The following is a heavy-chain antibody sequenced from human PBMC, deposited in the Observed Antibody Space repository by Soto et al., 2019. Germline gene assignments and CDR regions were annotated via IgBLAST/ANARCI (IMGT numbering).Heavy chain of an antibody. D-gene: IGHD2-15*01. Sequence: SDTLSLTCSVSGDSISTVDYFWAWIRQPPGQALEYIGYIYKSTTTYYNPSFESRVAISLDTSKSQFSLNVTSVSAADTAVYFCARGRYCLTGRCFPNWFDSWGQGTLVTVSS. CDR3: ARGRYCLTGRCFPNWFDS. CDR2: IYKSTTT. J-gene: IGHJ5*01. V-gene: IGHV4-30-4*02. CDR1: GDSISTVDYF.